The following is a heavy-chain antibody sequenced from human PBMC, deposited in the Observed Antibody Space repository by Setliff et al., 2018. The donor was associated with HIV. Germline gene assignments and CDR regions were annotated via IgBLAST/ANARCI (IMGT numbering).Heavy chain of an antibody. CDR2: IYPGDSET. J-gene: IGHJ4*02. V-gene: IGHV5-51*01. D-gene: IGHD2-21*02. CDR3: IRRRRAPGTADLESY. Sequence: PGESLKISCTASGYNFNNYWIGWVRQMPGKGLEWIGVIYPGDSETRYGPSFQGQVSISADRSITTAYLQWRSLKASDTAMYYCIRRRRAPGTADLESYWGQGTLVTVSS. CDR1: GYNFNNYW.